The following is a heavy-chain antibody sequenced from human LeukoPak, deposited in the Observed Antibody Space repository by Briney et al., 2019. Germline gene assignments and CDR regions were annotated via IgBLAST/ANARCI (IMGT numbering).Heavy chain of an antibody. V-gene: IGHV1-69*13. CDR1: GGTFSSYA. D-gene: IGHD2-2*01. CDR3: ARNIRVCSSTSCYVRAKDYYYYYMDV. Sequence: EASVKVSCKASGGTFSSYAISWVRQAPGQGLEWMGGIIPIFGTANYAQKFQGRVTITADESTSTAYMELSSLRSEDTAVYYCARNIRVCSSTSCYVRAKDYYYYYMDVWGKGTTVTISS. CDR2: IIPIFGTA. J-gene: IGHJ6*03.